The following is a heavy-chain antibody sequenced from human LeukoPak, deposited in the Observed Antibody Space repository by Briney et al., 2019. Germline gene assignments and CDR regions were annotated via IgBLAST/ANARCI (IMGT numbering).Heavy chain of an antibody. CDR1: GGSISGYS. CDR2: IYTSGST. CDR3: ARKGVGYCFDY. J-gene: IGHJ4*02. D-gene: IGHD1-26*01. V-gene: IGHV4-4*07. Sequence: SETLSLTCTVSGGSISGYSWSWIRQPAGEGLEWIGRIYTSGSTNYNPSLRRRVTVSLDTSKNQFPLKLNPVTAADTAVYYCARKGVGYCFDYWGQGTLVTVSS.